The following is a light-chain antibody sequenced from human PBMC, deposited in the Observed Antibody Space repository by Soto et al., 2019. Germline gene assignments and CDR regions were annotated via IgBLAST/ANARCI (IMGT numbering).Light chain of an antibody. CDR3: QQYNNWPPHT. CDR1: QSVSSN. J-gene: IGKJ2*01. V-gene: IGKV3-15*01. Sequence: EIVMTQSPATLSVSPGERATLSCRASQSVSSNLAWYQQRPGQAHRLLIYGASTRATGIPARFSGSGSGTEFTLTISSLQSEDFAVYYCQQYNNWPPHTFGQGTKLEIK. CDR2: GAS.